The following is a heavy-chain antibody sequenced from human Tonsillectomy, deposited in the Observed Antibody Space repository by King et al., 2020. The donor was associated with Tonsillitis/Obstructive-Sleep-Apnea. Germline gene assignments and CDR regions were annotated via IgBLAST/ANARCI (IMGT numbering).Heavy chain of an antibody. J-gene: IGHJ6*03. CDR1: RFTFGDYA. V-gene: IGHV3-49*04. D-gene: IGHD3-16*01. CDR3: SRNVVQHLGEYYYYYMDV. CDR2: IRGKAYDGTT. Sequence: QLVQSGGGLIQPGRSLRLSCTTSRFTFGDYAMSWVRQAPGKGLEWVGFIRGKAYDGTTKYAASVKGRFTISRDDSKNIAYLQMNSLKTDDTAVYYCSRNVVQHLGEYYYYYMDVWGKGTTVTVSS.